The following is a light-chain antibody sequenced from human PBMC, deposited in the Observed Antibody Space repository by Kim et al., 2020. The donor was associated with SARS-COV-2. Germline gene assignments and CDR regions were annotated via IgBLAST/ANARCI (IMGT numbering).Light chain of an antibody. CDR2: SVS. CDR3: HQYGNSPYT. CDR1: QTVTSSF. Sequence: EIVLTQSPGTLSLSPGEGATLSCRASQTVTSSFFAWYQQKPGQAPRLLIHSVSTRATGIPDRFSGSGSGTDFSLTISRLEPEDFAVYYCHQYGNSPYTFGQGTKLEIK. V-gene: IGKV3-20*01. J-gene: IGKJ2*01.